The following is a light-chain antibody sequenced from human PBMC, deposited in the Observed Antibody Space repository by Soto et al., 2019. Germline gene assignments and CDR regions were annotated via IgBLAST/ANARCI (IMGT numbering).Light chain of an antibody. J-gene: IGKJ1*01. V-gene: IGKV3-15*01. CDR3: QQRSNWT. Sequence: ETVMTQSPATLSVSPWERATLSCRASQSVSIDLAWYQQKPGQAPRLLIFGASTRATDIPARFSGSGSGTEFTLTISSLQSEDFAVYYCQQRSNWTFGQGTTGDIK. CDR2: GAS. CDR1: QSVSID.